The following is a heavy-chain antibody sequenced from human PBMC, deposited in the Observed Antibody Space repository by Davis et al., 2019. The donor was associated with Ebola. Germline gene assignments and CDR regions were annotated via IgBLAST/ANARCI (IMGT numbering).Heavy chain of an antibody. CDR3: ARAVFHEVLDY. J-gene: IGHJ4*02. Sequence: PGGSLRLSCAASGFTFSDYYMSWIRQAPGKGLEWVSYINPYSSYTSYADSVKGRFTISRDNAKNSLYLQMNSLTADDTAVYYCARAVFHEVLDYWGQGTPVTVSP. V-gene: IGHV3-11*06. CDR1: GFTFSDYY. CDR2: INPYSSYT. D-gene: IGHD3-3*01.